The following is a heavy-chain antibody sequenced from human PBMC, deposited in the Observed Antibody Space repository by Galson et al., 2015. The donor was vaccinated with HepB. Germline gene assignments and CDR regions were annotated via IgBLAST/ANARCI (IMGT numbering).Heavy chain of an antibody. CDR3: AREREIICTTTCYTAFDM. V-gene: IGHV4-59*01. CDR2: MDYSGNT. D-gene: IGHD2-2*02. CDR1: GGSIRGYY. Sequence: SETLSLTCTVSGGSIRGYYWRWIRQPPGKGLQWIAYMDYSGNTNYTPSLQSRVSTSLDTARAQFYLKLSSVTAADTAMYYCAREREIICTTTCYTAFDMWGQGTMVTVSS. J-gene: IGHJ3*02.